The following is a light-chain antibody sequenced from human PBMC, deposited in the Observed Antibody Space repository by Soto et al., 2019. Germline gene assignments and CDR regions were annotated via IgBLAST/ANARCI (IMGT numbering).Light chain of an antibody. J-gene: IGLJ2*01. V-gene: IGLV2-8*01. CDR3: RSYAGSNNFVV. CDR2: EVS. CDR1: SSDVGGYNY. Sequence: QSALTQPPSASGSPGQSVTISATGPSSDVGGYNYVSWYQQHPGKAPKLMIYEVSKRPSGFPARFSGSKSGNTASLTVSGLQAEDEADYYCRSYAGSNNFVVFGGGTKLTVL.